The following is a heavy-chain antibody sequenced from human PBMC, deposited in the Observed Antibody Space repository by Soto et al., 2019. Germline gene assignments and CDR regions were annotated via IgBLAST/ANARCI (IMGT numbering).Heavy chain of an antibody. CDR3: EKGTYSSGWYQD. CDR1: GFTFSSYA. Sequence: EVQLLESGGGLVQPGGSLRLSCAASGFTFSSYAMSWVRQAPGKGLEWVSAISGSGGSTYYADSVKGRFTISRDNSNNTLYLQMNSLRAEDTAVYYCEKGTYSSGWYQDWGQGTLVTVYS. D-gene: IGHD6-19*01. V-gene: IGHV3-23*01. CDR2: ISGSGGST. J-gene: IGHJ4*02.